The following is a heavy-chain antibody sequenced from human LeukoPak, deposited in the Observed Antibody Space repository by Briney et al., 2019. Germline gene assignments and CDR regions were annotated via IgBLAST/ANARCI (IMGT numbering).Heavy chain of an antibody. Sequence: GGSLRLSCAASGFTLSSYTMNWVRQAPGKGLEWVSSISSSSTYIYYADSVKGRLTISRDNAENSLYLQMNSLRAEDTAVYYCARGYYYGLDVWGKGTTVIVSS. V-gene: IGHV3-21*01. D-gene: IGHD1-14*01. CDR1: GFTLSSYT. CDR3: ARGYYYGLDV. CDR2: ISSSSTYI. J-gene: IGHJ6*04.